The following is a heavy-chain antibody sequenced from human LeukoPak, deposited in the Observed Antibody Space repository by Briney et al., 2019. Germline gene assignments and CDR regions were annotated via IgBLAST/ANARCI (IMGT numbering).Heavy chain of an antibody. CDR2: IIPIFGTA. CDR3: ARESSYYDSSGYYGPTDAFDI. Sequence: WASVKVSCKASGGTFSSYAISWVRQAPGQGLEWMGGIIPIFGTANYAQKFQGRVTITADESTSTAYMELSSLRSEDTAVYYCARESSYYDSSGYYGPTDAFDIWGQGTMVTVSS. V-gene: IGHV1-69*13. CDR1: GGTFSSYA. J-gene: IGHJ3*02. D-gene: IGHD3-22*01.